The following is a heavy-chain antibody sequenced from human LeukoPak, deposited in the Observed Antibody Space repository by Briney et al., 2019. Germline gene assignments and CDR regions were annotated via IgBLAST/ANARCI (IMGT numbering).Heavy chain of an antibody. J-gene: IGHJ4*02. V-gene: IGHV3-30-3*01. D-gene: IGHD5-12*01. CDR1: GFTFSNYA. Sequence: GRSLRLSCAASGFTFSNYAMHWVRQAPGKGLEWVAVISYDGSSKYFADSVKGRFTISRDNSKNTLHPQMNSLRAEDTAVYYCARARVAGDIVTTVSDYWGQGTLVTVSS. CDR2: ISYDGSSK. CDR3: ARARVAGDIVTTVSDY.